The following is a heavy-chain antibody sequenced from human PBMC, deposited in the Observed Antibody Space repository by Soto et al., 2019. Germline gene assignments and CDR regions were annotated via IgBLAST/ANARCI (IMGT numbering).Heavy chain of an antibody. CDR3: AKLTYPSDSTGYYYERVSGWIDS. V-gene: IGHV3-23*01. D-gene: IGHD3-22*01. CDR1: GFMFSSYA. J-gene: IGHJ5*01. CDR2: ISASGGTA. Sequence: LRLSFAASGFMFSSYAMSWVRQAPGKGLEWASSISASGGTANLADSVEGRCTISRDNSKSMLYLQMNGLRAEDTAVYYCAKLTYPSDSTGYYYERVSGWIDSWRQGSLVTVS.